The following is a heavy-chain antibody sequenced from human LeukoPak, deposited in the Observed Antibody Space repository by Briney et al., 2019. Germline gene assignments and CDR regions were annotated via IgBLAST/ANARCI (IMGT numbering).Heavy chain of an antibody. Sequence: ASVTVSCKASGYTFTGYYMHWVRQAPGQGLEWMGWINPNSGGTNYAQKFQGWVTMTRDTSISTAYMELSRLRSDDTAVYYCARVTAAGTLDYWGQGTLVTVSS. V-gene: IGHV1-2*04. J-gene: IGHJ4*02. CDR1: GYTFTGYY. D-gene: IGHD6-13*01. CDR3: ARVTAAGTLDY. CDR2: INPNSGGT.